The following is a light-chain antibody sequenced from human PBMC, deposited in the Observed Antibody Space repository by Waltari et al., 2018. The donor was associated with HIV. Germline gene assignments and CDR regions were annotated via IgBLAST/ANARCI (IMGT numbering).Light chain of an antibody. Sequence: SFELTQSPSVSVSPGQSATITCSGADLGNKYTSWSQQKSGKSPLLVIYQDSRRPSRIPERFSGSNSGNTATLTISGTQPLDEADYYCQTWDSNTVLFGTGTKVTVL. CDR2: QDS. CDR1: DLGNKY. CDR3: QTWDSNTVL. V-gene: IGLV3-1*01. J-gene: IGLJ1*01.